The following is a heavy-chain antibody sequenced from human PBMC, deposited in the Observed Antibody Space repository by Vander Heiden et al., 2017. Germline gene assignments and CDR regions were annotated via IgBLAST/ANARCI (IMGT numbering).Heavy chain of an antibody. J-gene: IGHJ3*02. CDR2: INHSGST. V-gene: IGHV4-34*01. CDR3: ARLRRTYCSGGSCYSATYAFDI. CDR1: GGSFSGYY. D-gene: IGHD2-15*01. Sequence: QVQLQQWGAGLLKPSETLSLTCAVYGGSFSGYYWRWIRQPPGKGLEWIGEINHSGSTNYNASLKSRVTISVDTSKNQFSLKLSSVTAADTAVYYCARLRRTYCSGGSCYSATYAFDIWGQGTMVTVSS.